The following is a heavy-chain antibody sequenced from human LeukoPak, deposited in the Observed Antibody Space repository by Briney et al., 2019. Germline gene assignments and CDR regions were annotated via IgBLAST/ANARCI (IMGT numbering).Heavy chain of an antibody. CDR2: IYPGDSNT. V-gene: IGHV5-51*01. CDR1: GYSFTSYW. D-gene: IGHD6-13*01. Sequence: GESLKISCKGSGYSFTSYWIGWVRQMPGKGLEWMGIIYPGDSNTRYSPSFQGQVSISADKSISTAYLQWSGLKASDTAMYYCARLAISSIWSVYFDYWGQGTLVTVSS. J-gene: IGHJ4*02. CDR3: ARLAISSIWSVYFDY.